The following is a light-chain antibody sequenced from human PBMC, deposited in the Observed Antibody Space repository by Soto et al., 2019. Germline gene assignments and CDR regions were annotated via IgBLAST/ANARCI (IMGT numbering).Light chain of an antibody. CDR3: QQRSNWPMYT. J-gene: IGKJ5*01. V-gene: IGKV3-11*01. CDR1: QSISTY. CDR2: DAS. Sequence: EIVLTHSPATLSLSPWERATLSCRSSQSISTYLAWYQQKPGQPPRLLIYDASNRATGIPARFSGSGSGTDFTLTISSLEPEDFAVYYCQQRSNWPMYTFGQGTRLEIK.